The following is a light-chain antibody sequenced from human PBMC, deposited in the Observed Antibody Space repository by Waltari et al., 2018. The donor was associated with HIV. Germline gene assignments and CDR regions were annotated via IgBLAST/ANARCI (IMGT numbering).Light chain of an antibody. CDR1: SSAVGSYNY. Sequence: QSALTQPASVSGFPGQSITISCTGSSSAVGSYNYVSWYQQHPGKATKLLIYDVSKRPSGVSNRFSGSKSVNTASLTISGLQAEDEADYYCCSYAGSNTYLFGTGTEVTVL. CDR2: DVS. CDR3: CSYAGSNTYL. J-gene: IGLJ1*01. V-gene: IGLV2-23*02.